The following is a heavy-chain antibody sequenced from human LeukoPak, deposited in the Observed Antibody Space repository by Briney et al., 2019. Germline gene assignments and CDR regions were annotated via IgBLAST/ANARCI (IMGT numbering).Heavy chain of an antibody. D-gene: IGHD6-19*01. CDR1: GYTFTSYG. Sequence: AASVKVSCKASGYTFTSYGISWVRQAPGQGLEWMGWISAYNGNTNYAQKLQGRVTMTTDTSTSTAYMELRSLRSDDTAVYYCARGIGPYSSGWYRGIYYYYYGMDVWGQGTTVTVSS. J-gene: IGHJ6*02. V-gene: IGHV1-18*01. CDR2: ISAYNGNT. CDR3: ARGIGPYSSGWYRGIYYYYYGMDV.